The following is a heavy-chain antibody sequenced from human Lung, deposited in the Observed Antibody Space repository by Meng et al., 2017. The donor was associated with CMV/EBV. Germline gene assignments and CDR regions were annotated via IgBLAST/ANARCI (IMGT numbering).Heavy chain of an antibody. CDR2: IYYSGST. Sequence: LXCTVSGGSISSGDYYWSWIRQPPGKGLEWIGYIYYSGSTYYNPSLKSRVTISVDTSKNQFSLKLSSVTAADTAVYYCARARGHYDFWSGYLNWFEPWXPGTXVTVSS. V-gene: IGHV4-30-4*08. CDR3: ARARGHYDFWSGYLNWFEP. CDR1: GGSISSGDYY. J-gene: IGHJ5*02. D-gene: IGHD3-3*01.